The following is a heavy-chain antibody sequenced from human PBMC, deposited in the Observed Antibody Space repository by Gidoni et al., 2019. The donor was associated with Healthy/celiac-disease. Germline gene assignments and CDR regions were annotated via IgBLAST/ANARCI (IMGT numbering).Heavy chain of an antibody. CDR2: SSGSGGST. CDR3: AKDQAVAPTGAFDI. Sequence: EVQLLESGGGLVQPGGSLRLSWAASGFTFSSDAMSLVRQASGKGLECVSASSGSGGSTYYADSVKGRFTISRDNSKNTLYLQMNSLRAEDTAVYYCAKDQAVAPTGAFDIWGQGTMVTVSS. D-gene: IGHD6-19*01. J-gene: IGHJ3*02. V-gene: IGHV3-23*01. CDR1: GFTFSSDA.